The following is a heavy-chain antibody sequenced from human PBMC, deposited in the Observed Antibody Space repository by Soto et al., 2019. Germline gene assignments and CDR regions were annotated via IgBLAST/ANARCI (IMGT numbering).Heavy chain of an antibody. V-gene: IGHV3-7*01. Sequence: GGSLRLSCAASGFTFSRYWMNWVRQAPGKGLEWVANIKQDGTEKNYVDSVKGRFTISRDNARNSLYLQMDSLRAEDTAVYFCARGDTPMITGMDSFDIWGQGTMVTVS. CDR2: IKQDGTEK. CDR1: GFTFSRYW. CDR3: ARGDTPMITGMDSFDI. J-gene: IGHJ3*02. D-gene: IGHD5-18*01.